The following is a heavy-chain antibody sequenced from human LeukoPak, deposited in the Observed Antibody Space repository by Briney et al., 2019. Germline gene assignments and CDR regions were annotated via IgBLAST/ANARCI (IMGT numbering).Heavy chain of an antibody. CDR2: INSDGGNT. CDR1: GLTFRTSW. D-gene: IGHD7-27*01. CDR3: ARGDPLGNY. Sequence: GGSLRLSCSASGLTFRTSWMHWVRQGPGKGLLWVAHINSDGGNTAYADSVKGRCTISRDNAKSTLYLQMNSLRSEDTAVYYCARGDPLGNYWGQGTLVTVSS. V-gene: IGHV3-74*01. J-gene: IGHJ4*02.